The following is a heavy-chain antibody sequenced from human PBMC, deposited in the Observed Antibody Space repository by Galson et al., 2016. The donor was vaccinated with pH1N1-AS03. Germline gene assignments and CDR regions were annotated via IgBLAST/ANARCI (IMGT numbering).Heavy chain of an antibody. D-gene: IGHD1-26*01. Sequence: SLRLSCAASGFTFSSYGMHWVRQAPGKGLEWVASIRYDGSNKYYADSVRGRFTISRDNSKNTLYLQMNSLRDEDTAVYYCARDLSGEGSPVGYAMAVWGPGTTVTVSS. CDR1: GFTFSSYG. CDR3: ARDLSGEGSPVGYAMAV. V-gene: IGHV3-30*02. J-gene: IGHJ6*02. CDR2: IRYDGSNK.